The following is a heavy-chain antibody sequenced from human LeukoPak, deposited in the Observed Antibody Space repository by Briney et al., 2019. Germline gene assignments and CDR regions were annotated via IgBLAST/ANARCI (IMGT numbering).Heavy chain of an antibody. CDR3: ARDTRYSGSYHSDY. D-gene: IGHD1-26*01. CDR1: GFTFSSYA. Sequence: GGSLRLSCAASGFTFSSYAMHWVRQAPGKGLEWVAVISYDGSNKYYADSVKGRFTISRDNSKNTLYLQMNSLRAEDTAVYYCARDTRYSGSYHSDYWGQGTLVTVSS. V-gene: IGHV3-30-3*01. J-gene: IGHJ4*02. CDR2: ISYDGSNK.